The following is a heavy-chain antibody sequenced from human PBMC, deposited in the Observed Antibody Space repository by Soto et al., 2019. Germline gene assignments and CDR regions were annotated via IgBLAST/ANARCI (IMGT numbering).Heavy chain of an antibody. Sequence: PAQTLSLSCAISGDSVSSNSAAWNLIRQSPSRGLEWLGRTYYRSKWYNDYAVSVKSRITINPDTSKNQFSLQLNSVTPEDTAVYYCARDPAAYHIAAAGFDYWGQGTLVTVSS. CDR1: GDSVSSNSAA. V-gene: IGHV6-1*01. J-gene: IGHJ4*02. D-gene: IGHD6-13*01. CDR3: ARDPAAYHIAAAGFDY. CDR2: TYYRSKWYN.